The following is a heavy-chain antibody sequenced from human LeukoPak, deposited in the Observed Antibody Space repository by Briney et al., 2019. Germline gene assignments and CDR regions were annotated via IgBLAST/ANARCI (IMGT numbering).Heavy chain of an antibody. CDR2: IYYSGST. V-gene: IGHV4-39*07. CDR3: ARREGHAFDI. J-gene: IGHJ3*02. CDR1: GGSISSSSYY. Sequence: SETLSLTCTVSGGSISSSSYYWGWIRQPPGKGLEWIGSIYYSGSTYYNPSLKSRVTISVDTSKNQFSLKLSSVTAADTAVYYCARREGHAFDIWGQGTMVTVSS.